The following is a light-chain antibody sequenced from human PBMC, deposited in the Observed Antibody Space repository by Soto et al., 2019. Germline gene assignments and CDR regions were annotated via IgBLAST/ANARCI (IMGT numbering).Light chain of an antibody. CDR2: DAS. CDR1: QSISSW. J-gene: IGKJ4*01. V-gene: IGKV1-5*01. CDR3: QQSYSTPPT. Sequence: IQMTQSPSTLSATAGDRVTITCRASQSISSWLAWYQQKPGKAPKLLIYDASNLESGVPSRFSGSGSGTEFTLTISNLQPDDIATYYCQQSYSTPPTFGGGTKVDIK.